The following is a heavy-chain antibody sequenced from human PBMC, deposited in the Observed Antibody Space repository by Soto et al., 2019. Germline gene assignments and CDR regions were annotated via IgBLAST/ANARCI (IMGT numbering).Heavy chain of an antibody. J-gene: IGHJ6*02. CDR3: ARDKADGLDV. V-gene: IGHV3-74*01. Sequence: EVQLVESGGGLVQPGGSLRLSCAASEFAFNTYWMHWVRQVPGKGLEWVSRINGDGLTRTYADSVKGRFTISRDNAENILYLQMNSLRAEDTAVYYCARDKADGLDVWGQGTTVTVSS. CDR2: INGDGLTR. CDR1: EFAFNTYW.